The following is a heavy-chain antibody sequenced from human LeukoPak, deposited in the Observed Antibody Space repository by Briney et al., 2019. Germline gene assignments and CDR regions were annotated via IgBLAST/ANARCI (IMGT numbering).Heavy chain of an antibody. V-gene: IGHV4-39*07. Sequence: PSETLSLTCTVSGGSISSSSYYWGWIRQPPGKGLEWIGSIYYSGSTYYNPSLKSRVTIPVDTSKNQFSLKLSSVTAADTAVYYCARVNNSPWSGLNYYYYYMDVWGKGTTVTVSS. D-gene: IGHD3-3*01. CDR1: GGSISSSSYY. CDR3: ARVNNSPWSGLNYYYYYMDV. J-gene: IGHJ6*03. CDR2: IYYSGST.